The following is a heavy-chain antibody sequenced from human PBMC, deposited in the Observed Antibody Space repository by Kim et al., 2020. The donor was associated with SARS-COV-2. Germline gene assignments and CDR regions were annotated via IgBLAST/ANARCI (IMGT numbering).Heavy chain of an antibody. CDR2: IWYDGSNK. D-gene: IGHD1-26*01. V-gene: IGHV3-33*08. CDR1: GFTFSSYG. J-gene: IGHJ3*02. CDR3: ARDLPALMGDNTLGDAFDI. Sequence: GGSLRLSCAASGFTFSSYGMHWVRQAPGKGLEWVAVIWYDGSNKYYADSVKGRFTISRDNSKNTLYLQMNSLRAEDTAVYYCARDLPALMGDNTLGDAFDIWGQGTMVIVSS.